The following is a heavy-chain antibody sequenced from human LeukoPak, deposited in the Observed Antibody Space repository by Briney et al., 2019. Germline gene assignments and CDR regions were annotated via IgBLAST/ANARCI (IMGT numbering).Heavy chain of an antibody. CDR2: INHSGST. D-gene: IGHD5-18*01. CDR1: GGSFSGYY. CDR3: ARGFRGYSYGYPYFDL. J-gene: IGHJ2*01. V-gene: IGHV4-34*01. Sequence: SETLSLTCAVYGGSFSGYYWSWIRQPPGKGLEWIGEINHSGSTNYNPSLKSRVTISVDTSKNQFSLKLSSVTAADTAVYYCARGFRGYSYGYPYFDLWGRGTLVTVSS.